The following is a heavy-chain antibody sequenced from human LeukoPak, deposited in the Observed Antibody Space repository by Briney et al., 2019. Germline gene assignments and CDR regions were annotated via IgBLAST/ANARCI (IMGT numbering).Heavy chain of an antibody. Sequence: GGSLRLSCAASGFTFSSYGMHWVRQAPGKGLEWVAVISYDGSNKYYADSVKGRFAISRDNSKNTLYLQMNSLRAGDTAVYYWAKAGSRANQAAYWGPGP. CDR3: AKAGSRANQAAY. CDR1: GFTFSSYG. J-gene: IGHJ4*02. V-gene: IGHV3-30*18. CDR2: ISYDGSNK. D-gene: IGHD1-14*01.